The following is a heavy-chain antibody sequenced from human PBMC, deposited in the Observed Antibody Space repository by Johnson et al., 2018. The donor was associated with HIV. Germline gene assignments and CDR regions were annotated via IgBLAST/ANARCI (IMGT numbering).Heavy chain of an antibody. Sequence: VQLVDSGGRVVRPGGSLRLSCVAPGCTFDDYVMHWVRQAPGTGLEWVSGINWNGDSTGYADSVRGRFTISRDNSKNTMDLQMNSLRVEDAAVYYCATSTASDAFDIWGQGTMVTVSS. V-gene: IGHV3-20*04. D-gene: IGHD1-1*01. J-gene: IGHJ3*02. CDR2: INWNGDST. CDR3: ATSTASDAFDI. CDR1: GCTFDDYV.